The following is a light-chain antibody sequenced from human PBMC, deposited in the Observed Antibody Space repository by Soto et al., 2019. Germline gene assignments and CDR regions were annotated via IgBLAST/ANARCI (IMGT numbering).Light chain of an antibody. CDR1: SSNIGAGYD. V-gene: IGLV1-40*01. CDR3: QSYDSRLTVV. CDR2: ANN. J-gene: IGLJ2*01. Sequence: QSVLTQPHSVSGAPGQRVTISCTGSSSNIGAGYDVHWYQQLPGTAPKLLIYANNNRPSGVPGRVTGSKSGTSASLAITGLQAEDEADYYCQSYDSRLTVVFGGGTKLTVL.